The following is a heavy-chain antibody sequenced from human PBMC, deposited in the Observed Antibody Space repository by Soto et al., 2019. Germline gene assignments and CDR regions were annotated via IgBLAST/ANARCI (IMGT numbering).Heavy chain of an antibody. CDR1: GGTFSSYA. V-gene: IGHV1-69*01. Sequence: QVQLVQSGAEVKKPGSSVKVSCKASGGTFSSYAISWLRQAPVQGLEWMGGIIPNFGTANYAPKYQGRVTVPADESTSTAYPELSSLISEDTAGYYWARDLIVGAQLEQYCDFWGQGSLLTVSS. D-gene: IGHD1-26*01. CDR2: IIPNFGTA. J-gene: IGHJ4*02. CDR3: ARDLIVGAQLEQYCDF.